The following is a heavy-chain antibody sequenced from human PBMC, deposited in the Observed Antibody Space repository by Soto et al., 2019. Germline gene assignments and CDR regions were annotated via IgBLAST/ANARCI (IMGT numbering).Heavy chain of an antibody. CDR1: GYTFTSYD. V-gene: IGHV1-8*01. CDR2: MNPNSGNT. D-gene: IGHD3-16*02. Sequence: ASVKVSCKASGYTFTSYDINWVRQATGQGLEWMGWMNPNSGNTGYAQKFQGRVTMTRNTSISTAYMELSSLRSEDTAVYYCAGGGGGLRLGELSLYRKYNWFDPWGQGTLVTVSS. CDR3: AGGGGGLRLGELSLYRKYNWFDP. J-gene: IGHJ5*02.